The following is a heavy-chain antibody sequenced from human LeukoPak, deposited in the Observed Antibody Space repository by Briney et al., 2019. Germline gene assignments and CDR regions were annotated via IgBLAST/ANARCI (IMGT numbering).Heavy chain of an antibody. Sequence: SETLSLTCAVYGGSFSGYYWSWIRQPPGKGLEWIGEINHSGSTNYNPSLKSRVTISVDTSKNQFSLKLSSVTAPDTAGYYSGRTRRGSRGYYYMDVWGKGTTVTVSS. D-gene: IGHD3-10*01. CDR3: GRTRRGSRGYYYMDV. CDR2: INHSGST. V-gene: IGHV4-34*01. CDR1: GGSFSGYY. J-gene: IGHJ6*03.